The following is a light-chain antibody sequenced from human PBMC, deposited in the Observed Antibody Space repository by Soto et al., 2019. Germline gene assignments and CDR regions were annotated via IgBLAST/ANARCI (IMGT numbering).Light chain of an antibody. J-gene: IGLJ1*01. Sequence: QFVLTQPASVSGSPGQSITISCTGTSSDVGSYNLVSWYQQHPGKAPKLLIYEVFRRPSGVPDRFSASKSGNTASLTVSGLQPEDEADYYCLSYVGRETGVFGSGTKVTVL. CDR1: SSDVGSYNL. V-gene: IGLV2-23*02. CDR2: EVF. CDR3: LSYVGRETGV.